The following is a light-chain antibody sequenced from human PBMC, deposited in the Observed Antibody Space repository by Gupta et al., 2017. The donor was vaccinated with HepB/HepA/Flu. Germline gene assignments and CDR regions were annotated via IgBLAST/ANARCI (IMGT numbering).Light chain of an antibody. CDR2: DVR. CDR1: SSDVGDYNY. Sequence: QSALTPPASVSGSPGQSITISCPGTSSDVGDYNYVSWYQQRPGKAPKLMIYDVRNRPSGVSNRFSGSKSGNTASLIISGLQAEDEADYYCSSYTSSNTWVFGGGTKLTVL. J-gene: IGLJ3*02. V-gene: IGLV2-14*03. CDR3: SSYTSSNTWV.